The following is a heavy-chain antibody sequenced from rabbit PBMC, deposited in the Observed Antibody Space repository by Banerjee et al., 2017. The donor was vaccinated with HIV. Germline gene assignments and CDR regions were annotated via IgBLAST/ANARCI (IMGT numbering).Heavy chain of an antibody. J-gene: IGHJ4*01. CDR2: IGSSTSYI. Sequence: QQQLEESGGGLVKPGGTLTLTCKASGIDFSSYYYICWVRQAPGKGLELIACIGSSTSYIWDVSWVNGRFTISRSTSLNTVTLQLNSLTAADTATYFCARGTSDSPYYFDLWGQGTLVTVS. V-gene: IGHV1S43*01. D-gene: IGHD1-1*01. CDR3: ARGTSDSPYYFDL. CDR1: GIDFSSYYY.